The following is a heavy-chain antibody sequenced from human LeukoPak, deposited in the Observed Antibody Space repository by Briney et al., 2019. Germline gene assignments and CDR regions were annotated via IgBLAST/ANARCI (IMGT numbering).Heavy chain of an antibody. V-gene: IGHV4-31*03. J-gene: IGHJ5*02. CDR1: GGSISRGSYY. CDR2: IYYSGST. CDR3: ARDHDSTGYGWFDP. D-gene: IGHD3-22*01. Sequence: PQTLSLTCTVSGGSISRGSYYRSWIRQHPGKGLEWIGYIYYSGSTYYNPSLKSRVTISSDTSKNQFSLEMTSVTAADTAVYYCARDHDSTGYGWFDPWGQGTLVTVSS.